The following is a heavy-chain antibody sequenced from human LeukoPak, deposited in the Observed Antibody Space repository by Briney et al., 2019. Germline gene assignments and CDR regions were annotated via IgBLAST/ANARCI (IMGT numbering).Heavy chain of an antibody. CDR2: IYRSGSI. CDR3: ASSGSSLNYYLDY. Sequence: SETLTLTCTVSVYSISSCYYWGWLRQPPGNGLGCIGSIYRSGSIYYRPSLKSRVTISVATSKNQFSMKLSSVTAADTAVYYCASSGSSLNYYLDYWGQGTLVTVSS. D-gene: IGHD1-26*01. V-gene: IGHV4-38-2*02. CDR1: VYSISSCYY. J-gene: IGHJ4*02.